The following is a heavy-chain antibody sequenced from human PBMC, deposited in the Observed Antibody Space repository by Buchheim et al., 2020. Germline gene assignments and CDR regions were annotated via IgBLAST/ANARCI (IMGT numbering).Heavy chain of an antibody. CDR1: GFTFSTSA. CDR3: ARVGAGGNWLEYVRLDF. D-gene: IGHD5-24*01. CDR2: ISPDGRRK. V-gene: IGHV3-30*04. Sequence: QVQLVESGGGVVQPGRSLRLSCATSGFTFSTSAIHWVRQAPGKGLEWVAIISPDGRRKYYVDSVKGRLTLSRDNSNNTPYLDMNSLRVDDTAIYYCARVGAGGNWLEYVRLDFWGQGT. J-gene: IGHJ4*02.